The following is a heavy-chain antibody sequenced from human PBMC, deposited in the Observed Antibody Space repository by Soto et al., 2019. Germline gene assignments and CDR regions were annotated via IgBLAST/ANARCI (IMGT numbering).Heavy chain of an antibody. CDR1: GVDCRDYY. CDR3: VRERAGTANFPHNALDI. V-gene: IGHV3-11*01. J-gene: IGHJ3*02. D-gene: IGHD6-19*01. Sequence: GSLRHSCKASGVDCRDYYMAWVRQAPGKGLEWISHIARFGTSTYYADSVQGRFTVSRDDATNSLFLQMDDVRVDDTAVYYCVRERAGTANFPHNALDIWGRGTLVTVSS. CDR2: IARFGTST.